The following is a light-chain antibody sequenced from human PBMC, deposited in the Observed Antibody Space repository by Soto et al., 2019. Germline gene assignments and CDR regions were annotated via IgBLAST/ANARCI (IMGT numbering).Light chain of an antibody. Sequence: EIVMTQSPATLSLSPGERATLSCRASQSVSSYLAWYQHKPGQAPSLLIYGTTTRATGIPARFSGSGSGTEFTLTISSLQSEDFAVYYCQQYNNWPLTFGGGTKVEI. CDR3: QQYNNWPLT. CDR1: QSVSSY. J-gene: IGKJ4*01. CDR2: GTT. V-gene: IGKV3-15*01.